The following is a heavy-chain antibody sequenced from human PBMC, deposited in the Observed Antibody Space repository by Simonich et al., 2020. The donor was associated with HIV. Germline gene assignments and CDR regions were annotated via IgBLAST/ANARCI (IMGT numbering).Heavy chain of an antibody. CDR1: GFTFDDYA. D-gene: IGHD1-1*01. Sequence: EVQLVESGGGLVQPGRSLRLSCAASGFTFDDYAMHWVRQAPGKGMEWVSGISWKSGSIGYADSVKGRFTISRDNAKNSLYLQMNSLRADDTAVYYCARDHNWGFDYWGQGTLVTVSS. J-gene: IGHJ4*02. V-gene: IGHV3-9*01. CDR3: ARDHNWGFDY. CDR2: ISWKSGSI.